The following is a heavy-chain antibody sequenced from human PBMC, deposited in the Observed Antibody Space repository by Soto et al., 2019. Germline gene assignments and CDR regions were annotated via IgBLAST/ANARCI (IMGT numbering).Heavy chain of an antibody. CDR2: IYYSGST. D-gene: IGHD3-16*01. CDR3: ARINNVSYYYYYMDV. J-gene: IGHJ6*03. CDR1: GGSISSGGYY. Sequence: SETLSLTCTVSGGSISSGGYYWSWIRQHPGKGLEWIGYIYYSGSTYYNPSLKSRVTISVDTSKNQFSLKLSSVTAADTAVYYCARINNVSYYYYYMDVWGKGTTVTVSS. V-gene: IGHV4-31*03.